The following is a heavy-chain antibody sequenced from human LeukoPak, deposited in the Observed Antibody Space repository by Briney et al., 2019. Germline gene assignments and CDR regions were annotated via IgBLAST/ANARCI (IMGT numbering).Heavy chain of an antibody. CDR3: ARVASIAARHFDY. Sequence: PSETLSLTCTVSGGSISSSSYYWGWIRQPPGKGLEWIGSIYYSGSTNYNPSLKSRVTISVDTSKNQFSLKLSSVTAADTAVYYCARVASIAARHFDYWGQGTLVTVSS. CDR1: GGSISSSSYY. CDR2: IYYSGST. D-gene: IGHD6-6*01. J-gene: IGHJ4*02. V-gene: IGHV4-39*07.